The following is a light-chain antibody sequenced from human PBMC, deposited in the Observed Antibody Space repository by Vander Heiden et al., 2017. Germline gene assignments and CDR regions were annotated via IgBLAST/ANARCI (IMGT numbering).Light chain of an antibody. CDR2: GAS. CDR1: QSVSSNY. V-gene: IGKV3-20*01. CDR3: QQYGRSLPLT. J-gene: IGKJ4*01. Sequence: EIVLTQSPGTLSLSPGERATLSCRASQSVSSNYLAWYQQKLGQAPRLLIYGASNRATGIPDRCSGSGYGTDFTLTISRLEPEDFALYFCQQYGRSLPLTFGGGTKVEIK.